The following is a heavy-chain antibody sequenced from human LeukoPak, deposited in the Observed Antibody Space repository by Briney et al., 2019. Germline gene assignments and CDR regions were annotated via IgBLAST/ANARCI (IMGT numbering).Heavy chain of an antibody. CDR1: GFTFDDYG. CDR3: AKVITMTVVVSGYFDY. V-gene: IGHV3-23*01. CDR2: ISGSGGST. Sequence: GGSLRLSCAASGFTFDDYGMSWVRQAPGKGLEWVSAISGSGGSTYYADSVKGRFTISRDNSKNTLYLQMNSLRAEDTAVYYCAKVITMTVVVSGYFDYWGQGTLVTVSS. D-gene: IGHD3-22*01. J-gene: IGHJ4*02.